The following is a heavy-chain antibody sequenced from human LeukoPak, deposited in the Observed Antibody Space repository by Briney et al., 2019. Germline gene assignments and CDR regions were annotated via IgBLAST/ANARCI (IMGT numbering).Heavy chain of an antibody. V-gene: IGHV3-33*01. CDR1: GFTFSSYG. CDR2: IWYDGSNK. D-gene: IGHD3-10*01. Sequence: GGSLRLSCAASGFTFSSYGMHWVRQAPGKGLEWVAVIWYDGSNKYYADSVKGRFTISRDNSKNTLYLQMNSLSAEDTAVYYCARGSWFGELLPFDYWGQGTLVTVSS. J-gene: IGHJ4*02. CDR3: ARGSWFGELLPFDY.